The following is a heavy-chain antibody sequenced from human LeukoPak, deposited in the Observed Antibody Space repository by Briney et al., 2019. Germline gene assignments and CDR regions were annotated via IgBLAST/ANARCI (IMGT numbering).Heavy chain of an antibody. CDR3: ARSSGYHYFDY. CDR2: ISSDGSTT. D-gene: IGHD5-12*01. CDR1: GFTFSSYS. Sequence: GGSLRLSCAASGFTFSSYSMNWVRQAPGKGLVWVSRISSDGSTTTYADSVKGRFTISRDNAKNTLYLQMNSLRAEDTAVYYCARSSGYHYFDYWGQGTLVTVSS. J-gene: IGHJ4*02. V-gene: IGHV3-74*01.